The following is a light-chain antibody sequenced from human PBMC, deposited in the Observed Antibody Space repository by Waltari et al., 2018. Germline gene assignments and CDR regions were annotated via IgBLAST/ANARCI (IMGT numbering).Light chain of an antibody. CDR2: DTS. CDR1: QTLSHNY. V-gene: IGKV3-20*01. J-gene: IGKJ2*01. Sequence: EIVLTQSPGTLSLSTVERVTPSCRASQTLSHNYVAWYQQKPGQAPGLLIDDTSKRATGIPDRFSGGGSGTDFALIISRLEAEDSATYYCQQYGSSPYTFGQGTKVGIK. CDR3: QQYGSSPYT.